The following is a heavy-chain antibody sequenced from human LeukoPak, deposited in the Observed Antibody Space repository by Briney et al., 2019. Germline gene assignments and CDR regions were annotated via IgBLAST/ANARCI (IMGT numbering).Heavy chain of an antibody. CDR1: GFTFSSYG. CDR3: ARVGEPMTTVVKRYTYYYMDV. CDR2: ISYDGSNK. V-gene: IGHV3-30*03. J-gene: IGHJ6*03. Sequence: GGSLRLSCAASGFTFSSYGMHWVRQAPGKGLEWVAVISYDGSNKYYADSVKGRFTISRDNSKNTLYLQMGSLRAEDMAVYYCARVGEPMTTVVKRYTYYYMDVWGKGTTVTVSS. D-gene: IGHD4-11*01.